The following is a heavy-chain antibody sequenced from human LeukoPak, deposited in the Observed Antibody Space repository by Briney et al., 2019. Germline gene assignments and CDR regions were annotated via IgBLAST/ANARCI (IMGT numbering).Heavy chain of an antibody. J-gene: IGHJ4*02. CDR3: AELPPFSSGWPRRFDY. D-gene: IGHD6-19*01. CDR2: ISGSGGST. Sequence: GGSLRLSCAASGFTFSSYAMSWVRQAPGKGLEWVSAISGSGGSTYYADSVKGRFTISRDNSKNTLYLQMNSLRAEDTAVYYCAELPPFSSGWPRRFDYWGQGTLVTVSS. CDR1: GFTFSSYA. V-gene: IGHV3-23*01.